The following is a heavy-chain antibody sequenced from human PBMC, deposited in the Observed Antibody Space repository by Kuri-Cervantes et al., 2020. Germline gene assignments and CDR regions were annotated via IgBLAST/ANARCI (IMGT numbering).Heavy chain of an antibody. CDR1: GFTFGSYA. Sequence: GESLKISCAASGFTFGSYAMHWVRQAPGKGLERVAVISYDGSSKYDADSVEGRFTISRDNSKNTLYLQMNSLRAEDTAVYYCARDGRSRSYPRGFLDCWGQGTLVTVSS. J-gene: IGHJ4*02. CDR3: ARDGRSRSYPRGFLDC. CDR2: ISYDGSSK. D-gene: IGHD1-26*01. V-gene: IGHV3-30-3*01.